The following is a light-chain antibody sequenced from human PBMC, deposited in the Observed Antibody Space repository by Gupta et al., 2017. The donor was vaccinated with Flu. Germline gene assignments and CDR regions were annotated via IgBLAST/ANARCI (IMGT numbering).Light chain of an antibody. CDR1: QDINNY. Sequence: SLSESAGERATITCKASQDINNYLTWYQQKPGKAPKLLIYDASIWETGVPLRFSGSGAGTDFTFTISSLQPEDFAAYYCQQYNNLPPPYTFGQGTXVEI. CDR2: DAS. V-gene: IGKV1-33*01. J-gene: IGKJ2*01. CDR3: QQYNNLPPPYT.